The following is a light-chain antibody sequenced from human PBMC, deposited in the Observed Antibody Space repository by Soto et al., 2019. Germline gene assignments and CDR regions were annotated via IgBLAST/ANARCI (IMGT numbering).Light chain of an antibody. J-gene: IGLJ1*01. Sequence: CARNQLASVSGSPVEVIPISCTGSSSDVGGYNYVSWYQQHPGKAPKLMIYHVSNRPSGISSRFSGSKSGNTASLTISGLQAEDEADYYCSSYSSSTSYVSVTGSKVTVL. CDR2: HVS. CDR3: SSYSSSTSYV. CDR1: SSDVGGYNY. V-gene: IGLV2-14*01.